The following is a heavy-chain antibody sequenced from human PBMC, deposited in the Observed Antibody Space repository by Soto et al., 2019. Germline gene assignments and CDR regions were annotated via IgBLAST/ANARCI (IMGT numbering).Heavy chain of an antibody. CDR1: GITFITYW. CDR2: INADGSSS. Sequence: EVQVEESGGGLVQPGGSLRVSCAASGITFITYWMHWVRQVPGKGLVWVSRINADGSSSSYADSVKGRFTISRDNAKDTVSLEMNSLRVEDTGLYYCVRGSGWYLVDPWGQGTLVTVAS. CDR3: VRGSGWYLVDP. D-gene: IGHD6-19*01. J-gene: IGHJ5*02. V-gene: IGHV3-74*01.